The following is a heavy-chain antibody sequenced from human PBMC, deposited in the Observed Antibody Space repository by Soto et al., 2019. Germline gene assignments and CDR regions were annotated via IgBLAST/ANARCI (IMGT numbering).Heavy chain of an antibody. D-gene: IGHD1-1*01. Sequence: EMMLVESGGGLIQPGGSLRLSCAASGFLVSSNYMTWVRQSPGKGLECVSVIYNDGSTYYAASVQGRFTISRDNSNNTLYREMTSLRVDDTAVSYCARVIASWTPLNWFDPWGQGALVTVSS. V-gene: IGHV3-53*01. J-gene: IGHJ5*02. CDR3: ARVIASWTPLNWFDP. CDR2: IYNDGST. CDR1: GFLVSSNY.